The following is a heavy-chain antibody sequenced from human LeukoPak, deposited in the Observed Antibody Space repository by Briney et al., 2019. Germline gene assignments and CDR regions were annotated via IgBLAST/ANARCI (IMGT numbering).Heavy chain of an antibody. CDR1: WFTFSSYS. V-gene: IGHV3-21*01. CDR3: AREKEYFDY. J-gene: IGHJ4*01. Sequence: GGSLILSCAASWFTFSSYSINWVRQAPGKGLECGSSISSSSYRYYADSVKGRFTISRDNVKNSLYLQLNSLRADDTAVYYCAREKEYFDYWGQGTLVNVSS. CDR2: ISSSSYR.